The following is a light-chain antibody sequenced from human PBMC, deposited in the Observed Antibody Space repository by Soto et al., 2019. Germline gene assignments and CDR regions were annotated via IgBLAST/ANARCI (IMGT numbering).Light chain of an antibody. CDR3: SSYTISSTYV. J-gene: IGLJ1*01. Sequence: THPASVSGSPRQSITLSCTGTSIDVCTYNYVSWYQQHPGKAPKLMISQVSNRPSGVSNRCCGYKSGNTASLTISGLQAEDEADYYCSSYTISSTYVFGTGTKVTV. CDR2: QVS. CDR1: SIDVCTYNY. V-gene: IGLV2-14*01.